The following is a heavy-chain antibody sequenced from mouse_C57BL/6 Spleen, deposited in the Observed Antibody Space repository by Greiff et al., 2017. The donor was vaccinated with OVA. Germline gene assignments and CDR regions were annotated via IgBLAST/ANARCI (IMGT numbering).Heavy chain of an antibody. CDR1: GYTFTSYW. V-gene: IGHV1-69*01. Sequence: QVQLQQPGAELVMPGASVKLSCKASGYTFTSYWMHWVKQRPGQGLEWIGEIDPSDSYTNSNQKFKGKSTLTVDKSASTAYMQLSSLTSEDSAVYYCARPHYYGSSYGFAYWGQGTLVTVSA. J-gene: IGHJ3*01. CDR3: ARPHYYGSSYGFAY. CDR2: IDPSDSYT. D-gene: IGHD1-1*01.